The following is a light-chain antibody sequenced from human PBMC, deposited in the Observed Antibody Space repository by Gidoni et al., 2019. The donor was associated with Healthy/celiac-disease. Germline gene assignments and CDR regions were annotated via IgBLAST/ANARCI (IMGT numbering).Light chain of an antibody. CDR3: QAWGRG. V-gene: IGLV3-1*01. CDR1: KLGDKY. J-gene: IGLJ2*01. Sequence: YELTQPPSVSVAPGQTASITCSGDKLGDKYACWYQQKPGQSPVLVIYQDSKRPSGIPERFSGSTSGNTATLTISGTQAMDEADYSCQAWGRGFGGGTKLTVL. CDR2: QDS.